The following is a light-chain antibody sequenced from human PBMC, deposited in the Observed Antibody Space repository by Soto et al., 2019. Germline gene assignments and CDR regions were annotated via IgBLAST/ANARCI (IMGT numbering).Light chain of an antibody. CDR2: GAS. CDR3: QQYNNWPWT. Sequence: IVMTQSPATLSVSPGETATLSCRASQSVSSSYLAWYQQKPGQAARLLIYGASSRATGIRARFSGSGSGTEFTLTISSLQSEDFAVYYCQQYNNWPWTFGRGSKV. J-gene: IGKJ1*01. CDR1: QSVSSSY. V-gene: IGKV3-15*01.